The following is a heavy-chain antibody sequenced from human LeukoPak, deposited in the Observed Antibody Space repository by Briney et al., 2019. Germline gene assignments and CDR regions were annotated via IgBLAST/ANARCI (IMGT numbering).Heavy chain of an antibody. J-gene: IGHJ4*02. D-gene: IGHD6-19*01. V-gene: IGHV3-43*02. Sequence: PGGALRLSCAAPGFMFHDYAIHWVRQAPGKGLEWVSLISGDGGSTFYADSVKGRFTISRDNSINSLYLQMNSLRSDDTALYYCARESESSGWYDYWGQGTLVTVSS. CDR1: GFMFHDYA. CDR3: ARESESSGWYDY. CDR2: ISGDGGST.